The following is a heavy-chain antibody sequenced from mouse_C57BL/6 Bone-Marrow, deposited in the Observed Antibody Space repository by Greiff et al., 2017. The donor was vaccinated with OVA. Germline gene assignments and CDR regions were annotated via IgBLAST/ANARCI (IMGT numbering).Heavy chain of an antibody. V-gene: IGHV1-64*01. CDR3: ARGNYYGRTFAY. Sequence: QVQLQQPGAELVKPGASVKLSCQASGYTFTSYWMHWVKQRPGQGLEWIGMIHPNSGSTNYNEKFKSKATLTVDKSSSTAYMQLSSLTSEDAAVYDCARGNYYGRTFAYWGQGTLVTVSA. CDR1: GYTFTSYW. CDR2: IHPNSGST. D-gene: IGHD1-1*01. J-gene: IGHJ3*01.